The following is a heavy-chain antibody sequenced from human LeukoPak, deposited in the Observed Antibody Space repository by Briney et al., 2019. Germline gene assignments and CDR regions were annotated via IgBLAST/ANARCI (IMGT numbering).Heavy chain of an antibody. CDR2: ISGSGGTT. CDR1: GFTFGNYA. CDR3: AKDRRDAYTGDAFDI. Sequence: GGSLRLSCVASGFTFGNYAMSWVRQAPGRGLEWAATISGSGGTTFYTDSVKGRFTISRDNSKNTLYVQMDSLRAEDTAAYYCAKDRRDAYTGDAFDIWGQGTMVTVSS. J-gene: IGHJ3*02. V-gene: IGHV3-23*01. D-gene: IGHD5-24*01.